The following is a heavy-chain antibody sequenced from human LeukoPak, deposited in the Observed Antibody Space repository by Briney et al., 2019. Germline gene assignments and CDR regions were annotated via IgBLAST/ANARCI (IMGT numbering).Heavy chain of an antibody. CDR3: ARDRSGSYWGGGTYFDY. V-gene: IGHV4-4*07. Sequence: SETLSLTCTVSGGSISSYYWSWIRQPAGKGLEWIGRIYTSGSTNYNPSLKSRVTMSVDTSKNQFSLKLSSLTAADTAVYYCARDRSGSYWGGGTYFDYWGQGTLVTVSS. CDR2: IYTSGST. J-gene: IGHJ4*02. D-gene: IGHD1-26*01. CDR1: GGSISSYY.